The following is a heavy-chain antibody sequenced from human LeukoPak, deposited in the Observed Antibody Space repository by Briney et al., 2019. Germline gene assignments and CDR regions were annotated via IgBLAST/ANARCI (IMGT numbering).Heavy chain of an antibody. CDR3: AKDIEAGTAGFSFDY. D-gene: IGHD2-21*02. V-gene: IGHV3-43*02. CDR1: GLSFAYYA. CDR2: ITANGDST. Sequence: GGSLRLSCAASGLSFAYYAMHWVRQAPGKGLEWVSLITANGDSTYYADSVKGRFTISRDNSKNSLSLQMNSLRTEDTALYYCAKDIEAGTAGFSFDYWGQETLVAVSS. J-gene: IGHJ4*02.